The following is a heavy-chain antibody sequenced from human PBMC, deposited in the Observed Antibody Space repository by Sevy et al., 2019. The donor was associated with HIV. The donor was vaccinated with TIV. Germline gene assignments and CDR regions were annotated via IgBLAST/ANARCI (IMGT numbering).Heavy chain of an antibody. CDR1: GYTLTQLS. Sequence: ASVKVSCKVSGYTLTQLSIHWVRQAPGKGPEWMGRFDPEDGETIYAQKFQGRITMTEDTSTDTAYVELSSLRSEDTAVYNCAAAREYYEDNSGYLDYWGQGTRVTVSS. CDR2: FDPEDGET. J-gene: IGHJ4*02. V-gene: IGHV1-24*01. CDR3: AAAREYYEDNSGYLDY. D-gene: IGHD3-22*01.